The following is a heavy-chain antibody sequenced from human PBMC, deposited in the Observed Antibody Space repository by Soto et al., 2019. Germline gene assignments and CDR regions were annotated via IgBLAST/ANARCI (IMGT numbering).Heavy chain of an antibody. CDR1: GYSFSNYW. V-gene: IGHV5-51*01. CDR2: IYPGDSDT. Sequence: GESLNISCKGYGYSFSNYWIGWVRQMPAKGLEWMGIIYPGDSDTRYSPSFEGQVTISADKSISTAYLQWSSLKASDTAIYYCARGESTPYYYYGMDFWGQGTTVTVS. CDR3: ARGESTPYYYYGMDF. D-gene: IGHD3-10*01. J-gene: IGHJ6*02.